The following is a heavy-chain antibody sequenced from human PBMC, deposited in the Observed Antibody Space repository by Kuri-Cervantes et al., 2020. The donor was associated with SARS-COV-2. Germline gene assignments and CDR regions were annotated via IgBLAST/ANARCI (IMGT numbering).Heavy chain of an antibody. J-gene: IGHJ3*02. D-gene: IGHD2-21*02. CDR2: VNHRGST. Sequence: SQTLSLTCAFYGESFSGYYWNWIRQSPGKGLEWIGEVNHRGSTNYNPSLKSRVTMSVDTSKNQFSLKLSSVTAADTAVYYCARSMVGTRTLLDAFDIWGQGTMVTVSS. CDR1: GESFSGYY. V-gene: IGHV4-34*01. CDR3: ARSMVGTRTLLDAFDI.